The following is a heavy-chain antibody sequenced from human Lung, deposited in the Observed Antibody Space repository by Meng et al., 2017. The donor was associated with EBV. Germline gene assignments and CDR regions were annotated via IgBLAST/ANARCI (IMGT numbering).Heavy chain of an antibody. Sequence: QVELQESGPGMVRPSGTLFLTCTVSCGSIRRTNWWSWVRQPPGKGLEWIAEISHSGDTTYNPFLKSRVTISLDKSNNQLSLKLSSVTAADTAVYYCARVYVWGTNREPFDYWGQGTLVTVSS. CDR2: ISHSGDT. CDR3: ARVYVWGTNREPFDY. D-gene: IGHD3-16*02. J-gene: IGHJ4*02. CDR1: CGSIRRTNW. V-gene: IGHV4-4*02.